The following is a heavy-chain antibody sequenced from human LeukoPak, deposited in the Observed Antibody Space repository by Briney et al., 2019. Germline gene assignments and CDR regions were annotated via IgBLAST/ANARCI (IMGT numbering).Heavy chain of an antibody. V-gene: IGHV3-48*04. CDR2: ISSSSSTI. Sequence: GGSLRLSCAASGFTFSSYSMNWVRQAPGKGLEWVSYISSSSSTIYYADSVKGRFTISRDNAKNSLYLQMSSLRPEDTAVYFCARDRHVPGLYYYYMDVWGKGTTVTVSS. CDR3: ARDRHVPGLYYYYMDV. J-gene: IGHJ6*03. CDR1: GFTFSSYS. D-gene: IGHD6-6*01.